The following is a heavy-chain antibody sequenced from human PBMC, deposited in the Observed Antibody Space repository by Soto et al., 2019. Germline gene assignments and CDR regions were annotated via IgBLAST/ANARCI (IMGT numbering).Heavy chain of an antibody. J-gene: IGHJ3*02. Sequence: QLQLQESGSGLVKPSQTLSLTCAVSGGSISSGGYSWSWIRQPPGKGLEWIGYIYHSRSTYYNPSLKIPVPRSVHRSKNQFPLKLSSVTAADTAVYYCARPRQLVHAFDIWGQGTMVTVSS. CDR1: GGSISSGGYS. CDR2: IYHSRST. D-gene: IGHD6-6*01. CDR3: ARPRQLVHAFDI. V-gene: IGHV4-30-2*01.